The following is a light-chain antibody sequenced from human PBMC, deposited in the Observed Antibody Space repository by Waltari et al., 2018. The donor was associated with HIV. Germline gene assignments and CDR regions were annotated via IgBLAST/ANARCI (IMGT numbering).Light chain of an antibody. J-gene: IGKJ1*01. Sequence: DIQMTQSPPSLSASVGDGVTITCRASQSMSTYLNWYQQKPGKAPKLLIYLASTLESGVSSRFSGSGSGTDFTLSISSLQPEDSATYYCQQSYSSPPTFGHGTKVEVK. CDR3: QQSYSSPPT. V-gene: IGKV1-39*01. CDR1: QSMSTY. CDR2: LAS.